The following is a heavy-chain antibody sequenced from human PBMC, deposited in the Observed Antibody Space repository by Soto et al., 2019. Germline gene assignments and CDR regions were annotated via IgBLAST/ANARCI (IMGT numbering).Heavy chain of an antibody. CDR1: GFTFSSYA. CDR2: ISSNGGST. D-gene: IGHD3-9*01. CDR3: ARGQTYYDILTGYVGPFDY. V-gene: IGHV3-64*01. J-gene: IGHJ4*02. Sequence: GGSLRLSCAASGFTFSSYAMHWVRQAPGKGLEYVSAISSNGGSTYYANSVKGRFTISRDNSKNTLYLQMGSLRAEDMAVYYCARGQTYYDILTGYVGPFDYWGQGTRVTVAS.